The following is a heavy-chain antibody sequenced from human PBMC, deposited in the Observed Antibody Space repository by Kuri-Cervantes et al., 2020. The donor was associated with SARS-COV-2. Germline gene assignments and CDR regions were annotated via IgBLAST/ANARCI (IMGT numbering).Heavy chain of an antibody. V-gene: IGHV3-30-3*01. J-gene: IGHJ6*02. CDR1: GFTFSSYA. CDR3: ARDQALYSSSSHPEGYYYGMDV. Sequence: GESLKISCAASGFTFSSYAMHWVRQAPGKGLEWVAVISYDGSNKYYADSVKGRFTISRDNSKNTLYLQMNSLRAEDTAVYYCARDQALYSSSSHPEGYYYGMDVWGQGTTVTVSS. D-gene: IGHD6-6*01. CDR2: ISYDGSNK.